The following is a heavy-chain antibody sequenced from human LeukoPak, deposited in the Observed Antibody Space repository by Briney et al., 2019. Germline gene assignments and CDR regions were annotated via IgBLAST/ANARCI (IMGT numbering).Heavy chain of an antibody. CDR3: ARLAVAATDGFDY. V-gene: IGHV4-34*01. CDR1: GGSFSGYY. CDR2: INHSGST. J-gene: IGHJ4*02. Sequence: PSETLSLTCAVYGGSFSGYYWSWIRQPPGKGLEWIGEINHSGSTNYNPSLKSRVTISVDTSKNQFSLKLSSVTAADTAVYYCARLAVAATDGFDYWGQGTLVTVSS. D-gene: IGHD6-19*01.